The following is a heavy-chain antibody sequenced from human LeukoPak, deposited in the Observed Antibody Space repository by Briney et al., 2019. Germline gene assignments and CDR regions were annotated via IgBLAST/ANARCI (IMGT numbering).Heavy chain of an antibody. Sequence: ASVKVSCKASGGTFSSYAISWVRQAPGQGLEWMGGIIPIFGTANYAQKFQGRVTITADESTSTAYMELSSLRSEDTAVYYCARSPDYGDYLNWFDPWGQGTLVTVSS. CDR1: GGTFSSYA. CDR3: ARSPDYGDYLNWFDP. CDR2: IIPIFGTA. D-gene: IGHD4-17*01. J-gene: IGHJ5*02. V-gene: IGHV1-69*13.